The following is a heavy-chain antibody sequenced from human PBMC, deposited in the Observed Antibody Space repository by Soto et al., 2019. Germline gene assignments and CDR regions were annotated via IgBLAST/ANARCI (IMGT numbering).Heavy chain of an antibody. J-gene: IGHJ5*02. CDR1: GFTFGIHW. CDR3: ATSMRHTLDP. D-gene: IGHD2-21*01. CDR2: INQDGSDK. V-gene: IGHV3-7*01. Sequence: EVQVVESGGGLVQPGGSLRLSCEASGFTFGIHWMTWVRQVPGKGLEWVANINQDGSDKYYVDSVKGRFIISRDNAKDSLYLQMNSLRVEDTALYYCATSMRHTLDPWGQGTLVIVS.